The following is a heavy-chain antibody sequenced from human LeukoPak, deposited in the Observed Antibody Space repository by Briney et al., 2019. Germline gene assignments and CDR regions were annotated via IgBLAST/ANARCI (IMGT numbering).Heavy chain of an antibody. D-gene: IGHD3-22*01. CDR2: INPNTGGA. CDR3: ARGDYYDGSGFPDY. J-gene: IGHJ4*02. Sequence: ASVKVSCKASGYTFTGFHMHWVRQAPGQGLEWMGWINPNTGGANYARKFQGRVTMTRDTSICTAYMELSKLRSDDTAVYYCARGDYYDGSGFPDYWGPGTLVTVSS. CDR1: GYTFTGFH. V-gene: IGHV1-2*02.